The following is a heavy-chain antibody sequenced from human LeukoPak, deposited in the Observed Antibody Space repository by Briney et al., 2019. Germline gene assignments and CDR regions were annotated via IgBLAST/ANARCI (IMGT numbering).Heavy chain of an antibody. D-gene: IGHD3-3*01. Sequence: PSETLSLTCTVSGGSIMSHYWSWIRQPAGKGLEWIGRIYSSGSTNYNPSLKSRVTMSVDTSKNQFPLKLSSVTAADTAVYYCARDWGSGCYPSWGQGTLVTVSS. CDR1: GGSIMSHY. CDR3: ARDWGSGCYPS. J-gene: IGHJ5*02. CDR2: IYSSGST. V-gene: IGHV4-4*07.